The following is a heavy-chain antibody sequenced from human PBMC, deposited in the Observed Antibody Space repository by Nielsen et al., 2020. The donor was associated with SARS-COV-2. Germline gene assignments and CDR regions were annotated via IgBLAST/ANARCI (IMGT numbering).Heavy chain of an antibody. CDR3: GRQWLY. V-gene: IGHV3-74*01. D-gene: IGHD6-19*01. Sequence: GGSLRLSCAASGFTFSDYWMHWVRQAPGKGLVWVSRINGDGSATNYADSVKGRFTISRDNAKSTVYLQMSGLSVEATAVYYCGRQWLYWGQGTLVTVSS. CDR2: INGDGSAT. J-gene: IGHJ4*02. CDR1: GFTFSDYW.